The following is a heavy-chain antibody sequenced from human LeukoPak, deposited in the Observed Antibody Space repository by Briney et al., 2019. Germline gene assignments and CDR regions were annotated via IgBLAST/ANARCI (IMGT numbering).Heavy chain of an antibody. Sequence: GGSLRLSCAVSGFTFSIYAMSWVRQAPWKGLEWVSSISSSSSYIYYADSLKGRFTISRDNAKNSLYLQMNSLRAEDAAVYYCARDRGLDTAMVNYYYYGMDVWGQGTTVTVSS. CDR3: ARDRGLDTAMVNYYYYGMDV. D-gene: IGHD5-18*01. CDR1: GFTFSIYA. CDR2: ISSSSSYI. V-gene: IGHV3-21*01. J-gene: IGHJ6*02.